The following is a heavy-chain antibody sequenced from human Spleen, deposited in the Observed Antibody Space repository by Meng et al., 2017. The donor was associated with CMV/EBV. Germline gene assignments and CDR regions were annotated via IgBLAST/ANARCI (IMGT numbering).Heavy chain of an antibody. CDR1: DSSVFIDQF. CDR3: AREARAPYFDM. J-gene: IGHJ3*02. V-gene: IGHV4-38-2*02. Sequence: SETLSLTCIVSDSSVFIDQFWAWIRQPPGKRPEWIGSIADTRVTYYSPSLQSRLTVSVDTSKKQVSLTLTSVTAADTAVYYCAREARAPYFDMWGQGTMVTVSS. CDR2: IADTRVT.